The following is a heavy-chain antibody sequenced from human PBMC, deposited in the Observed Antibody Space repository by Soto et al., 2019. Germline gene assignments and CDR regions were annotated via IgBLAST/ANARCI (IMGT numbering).Heavy chain of an antibody. J-gene: IGHJ4*02. CDR3: ARDNYGDYSDY. CDR2: IKQDGSEK. D-gene: IGHD4-17*01. CDR1: GFTFSYFW. V-gene: IGHV3-7*01. Sequence: GSLRLSCADSGFTFSYFWMSWVRQAPGKGLEWVANIKQDGSEKYYVDSVKGRFTISRDNAKNSLYLQMNSLRAEDTAVYYCARDNYGDYSDYWGQGTLVTVSS.